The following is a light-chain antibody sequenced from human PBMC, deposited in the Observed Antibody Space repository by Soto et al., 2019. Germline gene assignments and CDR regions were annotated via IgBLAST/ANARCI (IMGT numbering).Light chain of an antibody. CDR2: GAS. Sequence: EIVLTQFPAALSVSPGESATLSCWASYTVGTNLAWYQQKPGQAPRLLIYGASTRATGIPARFSSSGSGTELTLTISSLHSEDLAVYVCHQYNNWPRTVGQGTRLEIK. V-gene: IGKV3-15*01. CDR3: HQYNNWPRT. J-gene: IGKJ5*01. CDR1: YTVGTN.